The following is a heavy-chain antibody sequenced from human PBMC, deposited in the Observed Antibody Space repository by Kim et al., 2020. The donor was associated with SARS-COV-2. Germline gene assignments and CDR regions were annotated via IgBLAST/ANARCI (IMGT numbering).Heavy chain of an antibody. V-gene: IGHV3-23*01. J-gene: IGHJ6*02. D-gene: IGHD3-16*01. CDR1: GFDFDTFA. Sequence: GGSLRLSCEGSGFDFDTFAITWVRQAPGKGLEWVSRITAHNVVMYYANSVKGRFTASRDNSKAYLQMKGLRGEDTAMYYCAKGLQSHAYWVAMYVWGQGTAVTVSS. CDR2: ITAHNVVM. CDR3: AKGLQSHAYWVAMYV.